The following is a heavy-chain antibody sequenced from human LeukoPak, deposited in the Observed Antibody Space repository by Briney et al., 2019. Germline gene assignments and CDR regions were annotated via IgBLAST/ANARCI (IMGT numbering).Heavy chain of an antibody. Sequence: QPGGSLRPSCAASGFTVSSNYMSWVRQAPGKGLEWVSVIYSGGSTYYADSVKGRFTISRDNSKNTLYLQMNSLRAEDTAVYYCAKGTDVDTAMVTEWDYWGQGTLVTVSS. CDR3: AKGTDVDTAMVTEWDY. CDR1: GFTVSSNY. V-gene: IGHV3-53*01. J-gene: IGHJ4*02. D-gene: IGHD5-18*01. CDR2: IYSGGST.